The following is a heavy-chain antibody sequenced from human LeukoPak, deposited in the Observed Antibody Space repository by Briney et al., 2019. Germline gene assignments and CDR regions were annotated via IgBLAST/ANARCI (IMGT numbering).Heavy chain of an antibody. V-gene: IGHV3-30*18. Sequence: GGSLRLSCAASGFTFSSYGMHWVRQAPGKGLEWVAVISYDGSNKYYADSVKGRFTISRDNSENTLYLQMNSLRAEDTAVYYCAKDTRVAGFDYGGQGTLGTVSS. J-gene: IGHJ4*02. CDR3: AKDTRVAGFDY. CDR1: GFTFSSYG. D-gene: IGHD6-19*01. CDR2: ISYDGSNK.